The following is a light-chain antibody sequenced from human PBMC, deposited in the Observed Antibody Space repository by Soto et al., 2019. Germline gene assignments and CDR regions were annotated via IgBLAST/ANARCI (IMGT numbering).Light chain of an antibody. V-gene: IGLV2-11*01. Sequence: QSVLTQPRSVSGSPGQSVTISCTGTRSDVGGYNYVSWYQQSPGKAPKLMIYDVSKRPSGVPDRFSGSKSDNTASLTISGLQAEDEADYYCCSYAGSSLVVFGGGTKVTVL. CDR3: CSYAGSSLVV. CDR2: DVS. CDR1: RSDVGGYNY. J-gene: IGLJ2*01.